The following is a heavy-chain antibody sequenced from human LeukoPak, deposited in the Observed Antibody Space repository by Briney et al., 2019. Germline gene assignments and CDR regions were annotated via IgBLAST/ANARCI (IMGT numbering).Heavy chain of an antibody. CDR1: GFTFSSYG. CDR2: ISGSGGST. CDR3: AREGGGYCSSTSCYLVY. Sequence: GGTLRLSCAASGFTFSSYGMSWVRQAPGKGLEWVSAISGSGGSTYYADSVKGRFTISRDNSKNTLYLQMNSLRAEDTAVYYCAREGGGYCSSTSCYLVYWGQGTLVTVSS. V-gene: IGHV3-23*01. J-gene: IGHJ4*02. D-gene: IGHD2-2*01.